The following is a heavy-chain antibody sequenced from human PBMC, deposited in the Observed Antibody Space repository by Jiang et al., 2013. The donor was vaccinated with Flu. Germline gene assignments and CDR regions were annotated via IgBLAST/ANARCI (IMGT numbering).Heavy chain of an antibody. J-gene: IGHJ4*02. CDR1: GHTFTSYG. CDR3: ARVGVVVVVAASVGDY. CDR2: ISAYNGNT. Sequence: SGAEVKKPGASVKVSCKASGHTFTSYGISWVRQAPGQGLEWMGWISAYNGNTNYAQKLQGRVTMTTDTSTSTAYMELRSLRSDDTAVYYCARVGVVVVVAASVGDYWGQGTLVTVSS. V-gene: IGHV1-18*01. D-gene: IGHD2-15*01.